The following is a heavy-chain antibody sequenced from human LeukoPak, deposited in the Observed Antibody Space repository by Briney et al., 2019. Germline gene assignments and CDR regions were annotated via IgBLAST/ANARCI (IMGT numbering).Heavy chain of an antibody. D-gene: IGHD6-19*01. CDR3: ARFHSSGWYSSYDY. V-gene: IGHV1-18*01. J-gene: IGHJ4*02. CDR1: GYTFTSYG. CDR2: ISAYNGNT. Sequence: ASVKVSCKASGYTFTSYGISWVRQAPGQGLEWMGWISAYNGNTNYAQKLQGRVTMTTDTSTNTAYMELRSLRSDDTAVYYCARFHSSGWYSSYDYWGQGTLVTVSS.